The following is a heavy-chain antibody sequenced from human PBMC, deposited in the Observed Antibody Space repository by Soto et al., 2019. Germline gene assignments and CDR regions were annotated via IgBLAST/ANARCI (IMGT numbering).Heavy chain of an antibody. Sequence: PGGSLRLSCAASGLRFGSYAMSWVRQAPGKGLEWVSHVIGSGGRTYYADSVKGRFTIFRDNSKDTLYLQMNSLRLEDTALYYCAKDSPGIPFDYWGQGTLVTVSS. CDR1: GLRFGSYA. J-gene: IGHJ4*02. CDR3: AKDSPGIPFDY. CDR2: VIGSGGRT. V-gene: IGHV3-23*01.